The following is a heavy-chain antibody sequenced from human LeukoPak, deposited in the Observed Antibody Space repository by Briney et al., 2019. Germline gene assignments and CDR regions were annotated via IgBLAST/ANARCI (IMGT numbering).Heavy chain of an antibody. CDR2: INPSGVST. CDR1: GYTFTNYY. J-gene: IGHJ4*02. Sequence: ASVKVSCKASGYTFTNYYMHWVRQAPGQGLEWMGIINPSGVSTSYAQKFQGRVTMTRDTSTSTVYMELSSLRSGDTAVYYCARASYCSGGSCYSDYWGQGTLVTVSS. D-gene: IGHD2-15*01. CDR3: ARASYCSGGSCYSDY. V-gene: IGHV1-46*01.